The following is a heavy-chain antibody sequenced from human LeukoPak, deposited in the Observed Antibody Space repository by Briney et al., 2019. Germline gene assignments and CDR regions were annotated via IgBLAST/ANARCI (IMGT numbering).Heavy chain of an antibody. CDR1: GFTFSSNW. CDR2: FNSDGSRT. Sequence: PGGSLRLPCEASGFTFSSNWMHWVAQAPGKGLVWVPRFNSDGSRTTYANSGKGRFTVSRDKAKNSLYLQLSSLRAEDTAVCYCTSGRYDDCNRGQGTLDTAAS. V-gene: IGHV3-74*03. J-gene: IGHJ1*01. D-gene: IGHD2-21*02. CDR3: TSGRYDDCN.